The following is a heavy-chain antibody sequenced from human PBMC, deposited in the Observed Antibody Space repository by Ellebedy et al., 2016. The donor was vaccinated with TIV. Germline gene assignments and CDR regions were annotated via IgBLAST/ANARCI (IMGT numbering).Heavy chain of an antibody. CDR2: IYYSGST. CDR1: GGSISSYY. Sequence: SETLSLTXTVSGGSISSYYWSWIRQPPGKGLEWIGYIYYSGSTNYNPSLKSRVTISVDTSKNQFSLKLSSVTAADTAVYYCARVPHIGWLVGMDVWGQGTTVTVSS. D-gene: IGHD6-19*01. J-gene: IGHJ6*02. V-gene: IGHV4-59*01. CDR3: ARVPHIGWLVGMDV.